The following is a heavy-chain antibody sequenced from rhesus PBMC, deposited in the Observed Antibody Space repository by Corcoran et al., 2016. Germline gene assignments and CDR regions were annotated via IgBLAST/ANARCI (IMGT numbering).Heavy chain of an antibody. Sequence: QVQLQESGPGLVKPSETLSLTCAVSGGSISEAYFWSWVRQPPGKGLEWIGYIYGVGGATSYNTSLTNRVTISKATSKNQLSLKLTSVTAADTAVYYCWLDQFDVWGAGILVTVSS. V-gene: IGHV4-106*01. J-gene: IGHJ5-1*01. D-gene: IGHD2-33*01. CDR3: WLDQFDV. CDR2: IYGVGGAT. CDR1: GGSISEAYF.